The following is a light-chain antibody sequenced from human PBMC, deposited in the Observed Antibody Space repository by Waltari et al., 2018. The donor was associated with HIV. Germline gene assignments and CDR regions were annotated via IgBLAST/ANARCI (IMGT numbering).Light chain of an antibody. CDR2: DVS. Sequence: AIQLTQSPPSLSASVNDRVTITFRASQAINSALAWYLQKPGKAPKLLIYDVSTLESGVPSRFSGSGFGTDYTLTISSLQSEDFATYFCQQFHSYPVTFGQGTRLEIK. CDR3: QQFHSYPVT. CDR1: QAINSA. J-gene: IGKJ5*01. V-gene: IGKV1-13*02.